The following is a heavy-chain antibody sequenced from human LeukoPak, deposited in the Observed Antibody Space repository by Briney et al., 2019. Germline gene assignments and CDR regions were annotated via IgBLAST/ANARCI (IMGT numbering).Heavy chain of an antibody. Sequence: GGSLRLSCAASGFTFSDYYMSWIRQAPGKGLEWVACIRYDGNTKYYAHVVKGRFTISRDNSGNTLYLQMNSLRAEDTAVYYCAKVVDRWFTGGGADHWGQGTLVTVSS. J-gene: IGHJ4*02. CDR2: IRYDGNTK. D-gene: IGHD1-26*01. CDR1: GFTFSDYY. V-gene: IGHV3-30*02. CDR3: AKVVDRWFTGGGADH.